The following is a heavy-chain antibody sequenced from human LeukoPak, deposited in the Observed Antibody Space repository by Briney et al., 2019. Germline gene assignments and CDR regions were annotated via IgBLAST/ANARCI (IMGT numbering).Heavy chain of an antibody. Sequence: NAGGSLRLSCAASGLTFSSYSMNWVRQAPGKGLEWVGRIKSKTDGGTTDYAAPVKGRFTISRDDSKNTLYLQMNSLKTEDTAVYYCTTGLRGYSYGYQDYWGQGTLVTVSS. CDR3: TTGLRGYSYGYQDY. V-gene: IGHV3-15*01. D-gene: IGHD5-18*01. CDR1: GLTFSSYS. CDR2: IKSKTDGGTT. J-gene: IGHJ4*02.